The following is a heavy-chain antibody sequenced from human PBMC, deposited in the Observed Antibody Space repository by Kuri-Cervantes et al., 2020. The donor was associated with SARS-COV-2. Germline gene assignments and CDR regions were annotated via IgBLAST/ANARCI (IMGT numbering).Heavy chain of an antibody. CDR2: INPNSGGT. D-gene: IGHD2-2*02. CDR3: ARGPPRYCGSSTSCYRGGGYYYYMDV. Sequence: ASVKVSCKASGYTFTGYYMHWVQQAPGQGLEWMGWINPNSGGTNYAQKFQGRVTMTRDTSISTAYMELSRLRSDDTAVYYCARGPPRYCGSSTSCYRGGGYYYYMDVWGKGTTVTVSS. CDR1: GYTFTGYY. V-gene: IGHV1-2*02. J-gene: IGHJ6*03.